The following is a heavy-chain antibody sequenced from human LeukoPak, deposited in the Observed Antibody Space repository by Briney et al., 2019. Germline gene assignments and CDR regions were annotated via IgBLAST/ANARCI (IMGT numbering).Heavy chain of an antibody. Sequence: PSETLSLTCTVSGYSISSGYYWGWIRQPPGKGLEWIGSIYHSGSTYYNPSLKSRVTISVDTSKNQFSLKLSSVTAADTAVYYCASPSGNYDLTPGTFDIWGQGTMVTVSS. CDR1: GYSISSGYY. V-gene: IGHV4-38-2*02. J-gene: IGHJ3*02. D-gene: IGHD1-7*01. CDR3: ASPSGNYDLTPGTFDI. CDR2: IYHSGST.